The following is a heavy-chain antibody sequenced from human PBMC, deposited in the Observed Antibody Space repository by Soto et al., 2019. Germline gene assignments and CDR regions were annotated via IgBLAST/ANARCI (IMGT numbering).Heavy chain of an antibody. D-gene: IGHD3-3*01. Sequence: EVQLLESGGGLVQPGGSLRLSCSASGFTFTSYAMSWVRQAPGKGLEWVSGISGSGGDTKSADSVKGRFTISRDNFKNMLYLQMNSLRAEDTAVYYCAKHDFWTPYNTGLDSWGQGTLVTVSS. CDR2: ISGSGGDT. CDR1: GFTFTSYA. V-gene: IGHV3-23*01. CDR3: AKHDFWTPYNTGLDS. J-gene: IGHJ4*02.